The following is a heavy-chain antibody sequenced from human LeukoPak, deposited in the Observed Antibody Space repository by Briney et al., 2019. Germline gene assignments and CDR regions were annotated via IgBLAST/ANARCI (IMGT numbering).Heavy chain of an antibody. CDR3: TRDGNWVRQDFDL. CDR2: IKPDSGAT. CDR1: GYTFSGFY. Sequence: ASVKVSCKASGYTFSGFYMYWVRQAPGQGLEWMEWIKPDSGATGYSQKFQGRVTMTRDTSISTLYMELSSLTSDDTAVYYCTRDGNWVRQDFDLWGQGTLVTVSS. J-gene: IGHJ4*02. D-gene: IGHD7-27*01. V-gene: IGHV1-2*02.